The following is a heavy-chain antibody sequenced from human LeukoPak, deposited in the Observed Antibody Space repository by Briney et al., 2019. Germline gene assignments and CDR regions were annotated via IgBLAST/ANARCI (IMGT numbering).Heavy chain of an antibody. CDR1: GFSFSSYT. CDR2: INTVTNAI. V-gene: IGHV3-48*01. Sequence: GGSLRLSCATSGFSFSSYTMNWGRQAPGKGLEWISHINTVTNAIYYADSVKGRFTMSRDSAKNSVFLQMNSLRADDTAVYYCARARGGGSHDDFDYWGQGTLVTVSS. D-gene: IGHD1-1*01. J-gene: IGHJ4*02. CDR3: ARARGGGSHDDFDY.